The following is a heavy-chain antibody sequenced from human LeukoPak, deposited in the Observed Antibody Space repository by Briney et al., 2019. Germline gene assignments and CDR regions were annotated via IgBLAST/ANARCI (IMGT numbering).Heavy chain of an antibody. CDR3: VRASFYRGAYYHYGMDV. D-gene: IGHD5-12*01. V-gene: IGHV4-59*01. CDR2: IYYSGST. Sequence: SETLSLTCTVSGGSTSSYYWSWIRQPPGKGLEWIGNIYYSGSTNYNPPLKSRVSISLDNSKNQFSLKMSSVTAADTAVYFCVRASFYRGAYYHYGMDVWGQGTTVTVSS. CDR1: GGSTSSYY. J-gene: IGHJ6*02.